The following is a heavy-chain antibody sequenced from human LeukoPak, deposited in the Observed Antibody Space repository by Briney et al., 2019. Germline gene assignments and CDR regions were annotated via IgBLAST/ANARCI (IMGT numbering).Heavy chain of an antibody. CDR3: ARDHCSSTSRRNVGHWFDP. V-gene: IGHV1-2*02. CDR1: GYTFTGYY. CDR2: INPNSGGT. Sequence: ASVKVSCKASGYTFTGYYMHWVRQAPGQGLEWMGWINPNSGGTNYAQKFQGRVTMTRDTSISTAYMELSRLRSDDTAVYYCARDHCSSTSRRNVGHWFDPWGQGTLVTVSS. J-gene: IGHJ5*02. D-gene: IGHD2-2*01.